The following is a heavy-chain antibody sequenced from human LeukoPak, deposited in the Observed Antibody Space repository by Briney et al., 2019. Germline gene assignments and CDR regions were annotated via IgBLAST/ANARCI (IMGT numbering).Heavy chain of an antibody. D-gene: IGHD2-2*01. CDR2: LSGSGGST. CDR3: ATPSAIYCSSTSCSDFDY. CDR1: GFTFSSYA. Sequence: GGSLRLSCAASGFTFSSYAMSWVRQAPGKGLEWVSALSGSGGSTYYADSVKGRFTSSRDDSKNTLYLQMNSLRAEDTAVYYCATPSAIYCSSTSCSDFDYWGQGTLVTVSS. J-gene: IGHJ4*02. V-gene: IGHV3-23*01.